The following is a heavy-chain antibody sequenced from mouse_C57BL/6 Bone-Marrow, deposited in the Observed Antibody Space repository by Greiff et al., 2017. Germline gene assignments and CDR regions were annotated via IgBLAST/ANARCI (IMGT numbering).Heavy chain of an antibody. CDR2: IYPRSGNT. CDR3: ARSSPYVGAMDY. Sequence: QVHVKQSGAELARPGASVKLSCKASGYTFTSYGISWVKQRTGQGLEWIGEIYPRSGNTYYNEKFKGKATLTADKSSSTAYMELRSLTSEDSAVYFCARSSPYVGAMDYWGQGTSVTVAS. V-gene: IGHV1-81*01. CDR1: GYTFTSYG. J-gene: IGHJ4*01.